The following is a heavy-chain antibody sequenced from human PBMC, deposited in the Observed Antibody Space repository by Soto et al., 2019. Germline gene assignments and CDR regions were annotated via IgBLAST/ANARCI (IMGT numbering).Heavy chain of an antibody. CDR2: IWYDGSNQ. D-gene: IGHD3-10*01. CDR1: GFTFKSHG. V-gene: IGHV3-33*01. J-gene: IGHJ4*02. CDR3: ARDRSYSYFDY. Sequence: QVQLVESGGGVVQPGRSLRLSCAASGFTFKSHGMHWVRQAPGKGLEWVAVIWYDGSNQYYADSVKGRFTISRDNSKNTLYLQMNILRAEDTAVYYCARDRSYSYFDYWVQGTLVTVSS.